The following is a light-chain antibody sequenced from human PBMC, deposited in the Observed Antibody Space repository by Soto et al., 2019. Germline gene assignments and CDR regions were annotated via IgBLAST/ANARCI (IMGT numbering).Light chain of an antibody. CDR2: GNS. J-gene: IGLJ2*01. Sequence: QSVLTQPPSVSGAPGQRVTISCIGSSSNIGAGYDVHWYQQLPETAPKLLIYGNSNRPSGVPDRFSGSKSGTSASLAITGLQGEDEADYYCHSYASSLSGLVFGGGTKLTVL. V-gene: IGLV1-40*01. CDR1: SSNIGAGYD. CDR3: HSYASSLSGLV.